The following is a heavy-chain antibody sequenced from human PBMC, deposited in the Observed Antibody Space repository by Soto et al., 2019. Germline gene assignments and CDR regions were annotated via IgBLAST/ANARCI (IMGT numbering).Heavy chain of an antibody. V-gene: IGHV3-48*01. CDR2: ISSSSSTI. J-gene: IGHJ6*03. Sequence: EVQLVESGGGLVQPGGSLRLSCAASGFTFSSYSMNWVRQAPGKGLEWVSYISSSSSTIYYADSVKGGFTSSGDNAKHSFYLQMNGLRAEDTAVYYCARGLELPHRHYYYYMDVWGKGTTVTVSS. D-gene: IGHD2-15*01. CDR1: GFTFSSYS. CDR3: ARGLELPHRHYYYYMDV.